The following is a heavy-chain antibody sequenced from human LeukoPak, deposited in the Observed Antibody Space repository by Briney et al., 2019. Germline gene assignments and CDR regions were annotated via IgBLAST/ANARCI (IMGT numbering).Heavy chain of an antibody. V-gene: IGHV1-2*02. CDR3: ARSLLFSKFSYFQH. CDR2: INPNSGGT. CDR1: GYTFTGYY. Sequence: GASVKVSCKASGYTFTGYYMHWVRQAPGQGLEWMGWINPNSGGTNYAQKFQGRVTMTRDTSISTAYMELSRLRSDDTAVYYCARSLLFSKFSYFQHWGQGTLVTVSS. J-gene: IGHJ1*01. D-gene: IGHD4-11*01.